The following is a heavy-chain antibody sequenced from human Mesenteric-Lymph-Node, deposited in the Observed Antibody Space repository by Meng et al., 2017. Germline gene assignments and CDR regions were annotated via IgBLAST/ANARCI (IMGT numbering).Heavy chain of an antibody. D-gene: IGHD2-15*01. CDR3: ARGPRRIYFDY. J-gene: IGHJ4*02. Sequence: GGSLRLSCAASGFTFSSYAMHWVRQAPGKGLEWVAVISYDGSNKYYADSVKGRFTISRDNAKNSLYLQMNSLRAEDTAVYYCARGPRRIYFDYWGQGTLVTVSS. CDR2: ISYDGSNK. V-gene: IGHV3-30*04. CDR1: GFTFSSYA.